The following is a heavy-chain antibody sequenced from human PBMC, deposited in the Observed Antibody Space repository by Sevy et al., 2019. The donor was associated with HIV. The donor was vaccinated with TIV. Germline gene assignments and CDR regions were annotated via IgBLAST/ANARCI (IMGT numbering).Heavy chain of an antibody. V-gene: IGHV3-30*04. CDR2: ISYDGSNK. CDR1: GFTFSSYA. D-gene: IGHD3-22*01. Sequence: GGSLRLSCAASGFTFSSYAMHWVRQAPGKGLEWVAVISYDGSNKYYADSVKGRFTISRDNSKNTLYLQMNSLRAEDTAVYYCARELYDPTLDNWGQGTLVTVSS. J-gene: IGHJ4*02. CDR3: ARELYDPTLDN.